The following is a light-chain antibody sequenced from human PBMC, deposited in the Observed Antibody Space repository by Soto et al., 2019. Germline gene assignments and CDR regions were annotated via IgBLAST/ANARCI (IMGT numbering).Light chain of an antibody. V-gene: IGKV1D-12*01. CDR2: SAS. J-gene: IGKJ4*01. CDR3: QQSDTFPAT. CDR1: QGIRSW. Sequence: DIQMTQSPSSVSASVGDRVTITCRASQGIRSWLAWYQQKPGKAPKRLISSASTLQSGVPSRFSGSGSGTDFTLTISGLQPEDFAPYYCQQSDTFPATFGGGTRVEIK.